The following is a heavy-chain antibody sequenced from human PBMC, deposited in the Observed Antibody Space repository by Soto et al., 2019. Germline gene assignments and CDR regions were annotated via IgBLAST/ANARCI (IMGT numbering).Heavy chain of an antibody. CDR3: ARAKYIGSYSPFDY. V-gene: IGHV3-48*01. D-gene: IGHD1-26*01. CDR2: ISTRSNSI. J-gene: IGHJ4*02. Sequence: EVQLVESGGGLVQPGGSLRLSCAASGFTFSSYSMNWVRQAPGKGLEWISYISTRSNSIYYADSVKGRFTISRDNAKNSLFLQMNSLRAEDTAVYFCARAKYIGSYSPFDYWGQGTLVTVSS. CDR1: GFTFSSYS.